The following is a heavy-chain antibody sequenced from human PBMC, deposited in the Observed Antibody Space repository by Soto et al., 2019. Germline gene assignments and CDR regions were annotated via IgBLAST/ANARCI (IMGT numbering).Heavy chain of an antibody. CDR1: GGSFSGYY. V-gene: IGHV4-34*01. CDR2: INHSGST. J-gene: IGHJ6*02. CDR3: ARGGRRLYCYYCGMDV. Sequence: TSETLSLTCAAYGGSFSGYYWSWIRQPPGKGREWIGEINHSGSTNYNPSLKSRVTISVDTSKNQFSLKLSSVTAADTAVYYCARGGRRLYCYYCGMDVWGQGTTVTVSS.